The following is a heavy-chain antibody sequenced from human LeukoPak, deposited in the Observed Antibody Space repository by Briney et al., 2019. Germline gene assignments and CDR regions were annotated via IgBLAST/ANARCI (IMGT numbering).Heavy chain of an antibody. V-gene: IGHV4-34*01. CDR1: GGSFGGYY. CDR2: INHSGST. J-gene: IGHJ5*02. Sequence: PSETLSLTCAVYGGSFGGYYWTWIRQPPGKGLEWIGEINHSGSTNYNPSLKSRVTISVDTSKNQFSLKLSSVTAADTAVYYCARSLVGATIGNRVWFDPWGQGTLVTVSS. CDR3: ARSLVGATIGNRVWFDP. D-gene: IGHD1-26*01.